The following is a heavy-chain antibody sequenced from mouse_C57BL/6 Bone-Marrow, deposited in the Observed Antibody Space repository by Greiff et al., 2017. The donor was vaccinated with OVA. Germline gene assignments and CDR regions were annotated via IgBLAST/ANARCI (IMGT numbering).Heavy chain of an antibody. D-gene: IGHD2-1*01. V-gene: IGHV1-72*01. CDR1: GYTFTSYW. CDR2: IDTNSGGT. J-gene: IGHJ3*01. CDR3: ARVDGKEGFAY. Sequence: VQLQQPGAELVKPGASVKLSCKASGYTFTSYWMHWVKQRPGRGLEWIGRIDTNSGGTKYNEKFKSKATLTVDKPSSTAYLQLSSLTSEDSAVYYGARVDGKEGFAYWGQGTLVTVSA.